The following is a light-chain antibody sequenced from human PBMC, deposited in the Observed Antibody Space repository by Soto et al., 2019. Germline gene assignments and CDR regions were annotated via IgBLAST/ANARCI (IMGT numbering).Light chain of an antibody. CDR1: QSVSSSY. J-gene: IGKJ2*01. Sequence: EIVLTQSPGTLYLSPGERATLSCRASQSVSSSYLAWYQQKPGQAPRLLIYGASSRATGIPDRFSGSVSGTDFSLTISRLEPEDFAVYYCQQYGSSPGTFGQGTKLEI. V-gene: IGKV3-20*01. CDR2: GAS. CDR3: QQYGSSPGT.